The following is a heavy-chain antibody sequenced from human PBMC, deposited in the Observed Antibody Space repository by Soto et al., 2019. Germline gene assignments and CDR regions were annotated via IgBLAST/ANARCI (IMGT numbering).Heavy chain of an antibody. CDR1: GYTFTSYY. D-gene: IGHD3-16*01. CDR2: INPSGGST. Sequence: GASVKVSCKASGYTFTSYYMHWVRQAPGQGLEWMGIINPSGGSTSYAQKFQGRVTMTRDTSTSTVYMELSSLRSEDTAVYYCARDYTPDYKFQVGFGYWGQGTLVTVSS. J-gene: IGHJ4*02. V-gene: IGHV1-46*01. CDR3: ARDYTPDYKFQVGFGY.